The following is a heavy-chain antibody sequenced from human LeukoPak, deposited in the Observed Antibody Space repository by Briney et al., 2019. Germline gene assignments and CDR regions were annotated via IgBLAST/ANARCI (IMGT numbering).Heavy chain of an antibody. CDR2: IRYDGSNK. J-gene: IGHJ4*02. CDR3: AKDPQYYDFWSGSILYYFDY. D-gene: IGHD3-3*01. V-gene: IGHV3-30*02. Sequence: GGSLRLSCAASGFTFSSYAMSWVRQAPGKGLEWVAFIRYDGSNKYYADSVKGRFTISRDNSKNTLYLQMNSLRAEDTAVYYCAKDPQYYDFWSGSILYYFDYWGQGTLVTVSS. CDR1: GFTFSSYA.